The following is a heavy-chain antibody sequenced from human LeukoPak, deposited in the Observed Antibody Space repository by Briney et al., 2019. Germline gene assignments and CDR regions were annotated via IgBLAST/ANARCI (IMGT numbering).Heavy chain of an antibody. Sequence: ASVKVSCKASGYTFTSYYMHWVRQAPGQGLEWMGIINPSGGSTSYAQKFQGRVTITADKSTSTAYMELSSLRSEDTAVYYCARSSIIAAAGPYYFDYWGQGTLVTVSS. CDR3: ARSSIIAAAGPYYFDY. J-gene: IGHJ4*02. CDR1: GYTFTSYY. V-gene: IGHV1-46*01. D-gene: IGHD6-13*01. CDR2: INPSGGST.